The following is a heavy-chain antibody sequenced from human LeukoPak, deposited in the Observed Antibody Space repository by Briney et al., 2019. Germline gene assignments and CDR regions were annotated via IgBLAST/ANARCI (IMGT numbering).Heavy chain of an antibody. V-gene: IGHV3-23*01. D-gene: IGHD3-10*01. J-gene: IGHJ4*02. CDR3: AKTYGSGSYFDY. Sequence: GGSLRLSCAASGFTFSSYAMSWVRQAPGKGLEWVSAISGSGGSTYYADSVKGRFTISRDDSKNTLYLQMNSLRAEDTAVYYCAKTYGSGSYFDYWGQGTLVTVSS. CDR1: GFTFSSYA. CDR2: ISGSGGST.